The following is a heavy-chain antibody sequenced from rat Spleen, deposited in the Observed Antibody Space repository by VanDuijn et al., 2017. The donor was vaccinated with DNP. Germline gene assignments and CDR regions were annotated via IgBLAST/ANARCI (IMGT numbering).Heavy chain of an antibody. CDR2: INTDGGST. V-gene: IGHV5-58*01. D-gene: IGHD1-11*01. J-gene: IGHJ2*01. CDR1: GFTFSSYW. CDR3: ARGPNYGSGPDFFDY. Sequence: EVQLVESGGDLVQRGRSLKLSCVASGFTFSSYWMYWIRQAPGKGLEWVASINTDGGSTYYPDSVRGRFTISRDYARSTLYLQMSRLGSEDTATYYCARGPNYGSGPDFFDYWGQGVMVTVSS.